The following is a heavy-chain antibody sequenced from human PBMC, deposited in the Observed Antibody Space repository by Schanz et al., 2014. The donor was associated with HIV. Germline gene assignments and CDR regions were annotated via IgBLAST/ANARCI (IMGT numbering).Heavy chain of an antibody. CDR2: IWYDGSKK. V-gene: IGHV3-33*01. Sequence: QVQLVESGGGVVQPGRSLRLSCAASGFTFRNYGMHWVRQAPGKGLEWVAVIWYDGSKKYYGDSVKGRFNISRDNSKNSLYPQVNSLGAYDTAVYYCARDPRGRGIDAFDIWGQGTMVTVSS. D-gene: IGHD3-16*01. J-gene: IGHJ3*02. CDR1: GFTFRNYG. CDR3: ARDPRGRGIDAFDI.